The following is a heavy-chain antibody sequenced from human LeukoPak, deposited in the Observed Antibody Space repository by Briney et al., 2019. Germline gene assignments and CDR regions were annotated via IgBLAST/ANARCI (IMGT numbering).Heavy chain of an antibody. CDR1: GYTFTGYY. V-gene: IGHV1-2*06. Sequence: ASVKVSCKASGYTFTGYYMHWVRQAPGQGLEWMGRINPNSGGTNYAQKFQGGVTMTRDTSISTAYMELSRLRSDDTAVYYCVRLTTYYYDSSGYSMGSMDYYYGMDVWGQGTTVTVSS. CDR2: INPNSGGT. CDR3: VRLTTYYYDSSGYSMGSMDYYYGMDV. J-gene: IGHJ6*02. D-gene: IGHD3-22*01.